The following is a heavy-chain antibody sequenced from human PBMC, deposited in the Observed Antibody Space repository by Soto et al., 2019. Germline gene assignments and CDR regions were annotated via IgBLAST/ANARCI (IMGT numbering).Heavy chain of an antibody. CDR1: RFSFSSYA. J-gene: IGHJ5*02. CDR2: ISHDGLNK. V-gene: IGHV3-30-3*01. D-gene: IGHD6-19*01. CDR3: TIDMYSSDYCVKRFEP. Sequence: QVRLVESGGGVVQPGMSLRLSCTASRFSFSSYAMYWFRQPPGKGLERVAVISHDGLNKHYADSVKGRVTVSRDNSNHSLDLQLNSLRRETTAQYYFTIDMYSSDYCVKRFEPWGQGTLITISS.